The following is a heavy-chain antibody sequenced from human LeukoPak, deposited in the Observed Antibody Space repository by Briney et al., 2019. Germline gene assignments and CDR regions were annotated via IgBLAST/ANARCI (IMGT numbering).Heavy chain of an antibody. V-gene: IGHV1-2*04. D-gene: IGHD6-13*01. CDR2: INPNSGGT. CDR1: GYTFTGYY. Sequence: GASVKVSCKASGYTFTGYYMHWVRQAPGQGLEWMGWINPNSGGTNYAQKFQGWVTMTRDTSISTAYMELSRLRSDDTAVYYCATSIAAAGHAFDYWGQGTLVTVPS. J-gene: IGHJ4*02. CDR3: ATSIAAAGHAFDY.